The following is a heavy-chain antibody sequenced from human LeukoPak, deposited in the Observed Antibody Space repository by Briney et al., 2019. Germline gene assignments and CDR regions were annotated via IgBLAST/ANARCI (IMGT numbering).Heavy chain of an antibody. CDR2: INSDGSTT. Sequence: GGSLRLSCAASGFTFSSYWMHWVRQAPGKGLVWVSRINSDGSTTNYADSVRGRFTISRDNAKNTLYVQMNSLRAEDTAVYYCVRFDSSGHYYYFDYWGQGTLVTVSS. D-gene: IGHD3-22*01. V-gene: IGHV3-74*01. CDR3: VRFDSSGHYYYFDY. CDR1: GFTFSSYW. J-gene: IGHJ4*02.